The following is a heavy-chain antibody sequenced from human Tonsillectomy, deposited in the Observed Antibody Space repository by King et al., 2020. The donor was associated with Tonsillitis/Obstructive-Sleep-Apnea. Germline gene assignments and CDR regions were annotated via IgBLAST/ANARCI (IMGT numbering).Heavy chain of an antibody. CDR2: ISWNSGSI. Sequence: VQLVESGGGLVQPGRSLRLSCAASGFTFDDYAMHWVRQAPGKGLEWVSGISWNSGSIGYADSVKGRFTISRDNAKNPLYLQMNSLRAEDTALYYCAKDIRSGSSGYYYYFDYWGQGTLVTVSS. D-gene: IGHD3-22*01. CDR1: GFTFDDYA. J-gene: IGHJ4*02. CDR3: AKDIRSGSSGYYYYFDY. V-gene: IGHV3-9*01.